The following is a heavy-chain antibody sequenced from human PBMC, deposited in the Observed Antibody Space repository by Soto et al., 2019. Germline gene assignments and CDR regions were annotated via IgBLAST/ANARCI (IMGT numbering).Heavy chain of an antibody. V-gene: IGHV3-33*01. CDR2: IWYDGSNK. D-gene: IGHD4-4*01. CDR1: GFTFSSYG. J-gene: IGHJ4*02. CDR3: AREEGDYSNHFDY. Sequence: QVQLVESGGGVVQPGRSLRLSCAASGFTFSSYGMHWVRQAPGMGLEWVAVIWYDGSNKYYADSVKGRFTISRDNSKNTLYLQMNSLRAEDTAVYYCAREEGDYSNHFDYWGQGTLVTVSS.